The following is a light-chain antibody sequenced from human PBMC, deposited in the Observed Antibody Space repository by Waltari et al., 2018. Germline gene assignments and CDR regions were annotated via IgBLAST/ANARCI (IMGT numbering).Light chain of an antibody. CDR1: RSNIGNNL. CDR2: KNY. V-gene: IGLV1-47*01. Sequence: QSVLTQPPAASGTPGQRVTISCSGSRSNIGNNLVYWYQQFPGTAPKLLTYKNYERPSGVPDRFSGSRSGTSASLAISGFRSEDEADYYCASWDDRLSGYVFGPGTKVIVL. CDR3: ASWDDRLSGYV. J-gene: IGLJ1*01.